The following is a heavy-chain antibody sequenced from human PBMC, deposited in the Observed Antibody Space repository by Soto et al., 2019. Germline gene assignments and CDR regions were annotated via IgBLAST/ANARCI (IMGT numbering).Heavy chain of an antibody. D-gene: IGHD2-15*01. CDR2: ISAYNGNT. J-gene: IGHJ4*02. V-gene: IGHV1-18*01. Sequence: QVQLVQSGAEVKKPGASVQVSCKASGYTFTSYGISWVRQAPRQGLEWMGWISAYNGNTNYAQKLQGRVTMTTDTSTSTAYMELRSLRADDTAVYYCARVWSVVVAATGGLLDYWGQGTLVTVSS. CDR3: ARVWSVVVAATGGLLDY. CDR1: GYTFTSYG.